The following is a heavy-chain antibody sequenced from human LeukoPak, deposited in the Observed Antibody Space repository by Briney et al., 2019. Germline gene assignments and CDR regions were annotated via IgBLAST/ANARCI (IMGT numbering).Heavy chain of an antibody. D-gene: IGHD4-23*01. Sequence: ASVKVSCKASGYTFTSYYMHWVRQAPGQGLEWMGIINPSGGSTSYAQKFQGRVPMTRDTSTSTVYMELSSLRSEDTAVYYCARDLRVDYGGNSERFDYWGQGTLVTVSS. J-gene: IGHJ4*02. CDR3: ARDLRVDYGGNSERFDY. CDR2: INPSGGST. V-gene: IGHV1-46*01. CDR1: GYTFTSYY.